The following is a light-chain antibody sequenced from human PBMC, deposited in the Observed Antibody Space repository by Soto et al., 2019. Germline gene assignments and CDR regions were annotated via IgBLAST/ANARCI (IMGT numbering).Light chain of an antibody. CDR1: QSVSSSY. V-gene: IGKV3-20*01. CDR2: AAS. CDR3: QKYGRSPYT. Sequence: EIVLTQSPGTLSLSPGERATLSCRASQSVSSSYLAWYQQKPGQAPRLLIYAASSTATGIPDRFSGSGSGTDFTLTISRLEPEDFALYYCQKYGRSPYTFGQGTKLEIK. J-gene: IGKJ2*01.